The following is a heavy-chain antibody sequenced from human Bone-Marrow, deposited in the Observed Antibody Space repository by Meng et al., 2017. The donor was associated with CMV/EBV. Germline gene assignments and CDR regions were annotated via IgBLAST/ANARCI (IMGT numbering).Heavy chain of an antibody. CDR3: ARARGYCSSTSCYSSFDP. J-gene: IGHJ5*02. Sequence: ETLSLTCTVSGGSISSSSYYWGWIRQPPGKGLEWIGSIYYSGSTYYNPSLKSRVTISVDTSKNQFSLKLSSVTAADTAVYYCARARGYCSSTSCYSSFDPWGQGTLVTVSS. V-gene: IGHV4-39*07. CDR1: GGSISSSSYY. CDR2: IYYSGST. D-gene: IGHD2-2*02.